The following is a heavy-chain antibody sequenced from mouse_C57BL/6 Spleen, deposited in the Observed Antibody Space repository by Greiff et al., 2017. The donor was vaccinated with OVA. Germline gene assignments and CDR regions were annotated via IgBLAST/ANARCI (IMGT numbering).Heavy chain of an antibody. Sequence: EVQGVESGPELVKPGASVKMSCKASGYTFTDYNMHWVKQSHGKSLEWIGYINPNNGGTSYNQKFKGKATLTVNKSSSTAYMELRSLTSEDSAVDYCASYYGNYWYFDVWGTGTTVTVSS. V-gene: IGHV1-22*01. D-gene: IGHD2-1*01. CDR3: ASYYGNYWYFDV. CDR1: GYTFTDYN. J-gene: IGHJ1*03. CDR2: INPNNGGT.